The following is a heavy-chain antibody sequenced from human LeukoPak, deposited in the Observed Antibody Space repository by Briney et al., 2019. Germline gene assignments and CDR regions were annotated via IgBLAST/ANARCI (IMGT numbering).Heavy chain of an antibody. V-gene: IGHV1-69*04. CDR1: GGTFSSYA. Sequence: GASVKVSCKASGGTFSSYAISWVRQAPGQGLEWMGRIIPILGIANYAQKLQGRVTITADKSTSTAYMELSSLRSEDTAVYYCARDLSSSGDDYWGQGTLVTVSS. CDR3: ARDLSSSGDDY. CDR2: IIPILGIA. J-gene: IGHJ4*02. D-gene: IGHD6-19*01.